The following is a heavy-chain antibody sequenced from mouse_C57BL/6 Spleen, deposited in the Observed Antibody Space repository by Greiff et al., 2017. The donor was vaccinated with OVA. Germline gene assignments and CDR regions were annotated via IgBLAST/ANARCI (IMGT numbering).Heavy chain of an antibody. CDR2: ISSGGSYT. J-gene: IGHJ1*03. V-gene: IGHV5-6*01. CDR1: GFTFSSYG. Sequence: EVKLMESGGDLVKPGGSLKLSCAASGFTFSSYGMSWVRQTPDKRLEWVATISSGGSYTYYPDSVKGRFTISRDNAKNTLYLQMSSLKSEDTAMYYCARPHITTVTPGYFDVWGTGTTVTVSS. CDR3: ARPHITTVTPGYFDV. D-gene: IGHD1-1*01.